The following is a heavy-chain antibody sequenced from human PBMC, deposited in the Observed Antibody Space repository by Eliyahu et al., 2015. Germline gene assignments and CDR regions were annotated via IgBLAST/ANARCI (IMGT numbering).Heavy chain of an antibody. CDR3: ARGPPPAYCSSSSCYDKTRGWFDP. J-gene: IGHJ5*02. CDR1: GGSFSGYY. Sequence: QVQLQQWGAGLLKPSETLSLTCAVYGGSFSGYYWXWIRQPPGKGLEWIGEINHSRSTNYNPSLKSRVTISVDTSKNQFSLKLSSVTAADTAVYYCARGPPPAYCSSSSCYDKTRGWFDPWGQGTLVTVSS. D-gene: IGHD2-2*01. V-gene: IGHV4-34*01. CDR2: INHSRST.